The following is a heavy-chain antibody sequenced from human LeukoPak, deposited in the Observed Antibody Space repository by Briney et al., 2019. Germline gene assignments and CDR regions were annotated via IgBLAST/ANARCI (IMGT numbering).Heavy chain of an antibody. D-gene: IGHD1-26*01. CDR1: GYSISSGYY. CDR2: IYHSGST. CDR3: AREGGSYFSAPFDY. V-gene: IGHV4-38-2*02. J-gene: IGHJ4*02. Sequence: SVTLSLTCAVSGYSISSGYYWGWIRQPPGKGLEWIGSIYHSGSTYYNPSLKSRVTISVDTSKNQFSLKLSSVTAADTAVYYCAREGGSYFSAPFDYWGQGTLVTVSS.